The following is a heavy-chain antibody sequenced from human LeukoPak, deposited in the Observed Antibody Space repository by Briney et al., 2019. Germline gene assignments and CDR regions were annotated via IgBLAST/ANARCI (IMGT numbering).Heavy chain of an antibody. Sequence: SETLSLTCTVSGGSICSYYWSWIRQPPGKGLEWIGYIYYSGSTNYNPSLKSRVTISVDTSKNQFSLKLSSVTAADTAVYYCARVSGDYWGQGTLVPVSS. D-gene: IGHD5/OR15-5a*01. CDR2: IYYSGST. CDR3: ARVSGDY. V-gene: IGHV4-59*01. J-gene: IGHJ4*02. CDR1: GGSICSYY.